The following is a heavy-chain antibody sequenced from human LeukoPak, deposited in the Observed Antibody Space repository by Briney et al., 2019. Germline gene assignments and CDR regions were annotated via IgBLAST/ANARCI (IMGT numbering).Heavy chain of an antibody. CDR1: GGSISSGGYS. D-gene: IGHD1-26*01. J-gene: IGHJ5*02. CDR3: ARERRELVNWFDP. V-gene: IGHV4-30-2*01. Sequence: SETLSLTCAVSGGSISSGGYSWSWIRQPPGKGLEWIGYIYHSGSTYYNPSLKSRVTISVDRSKNQFSLKLSSVTAADTAVYYCARERRELVNWFDPWGQGTLVTVSS. CDR2: IYHSGST.